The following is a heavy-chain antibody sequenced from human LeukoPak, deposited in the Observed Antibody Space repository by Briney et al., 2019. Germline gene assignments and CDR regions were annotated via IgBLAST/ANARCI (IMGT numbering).Heavy chain of an antibody. D-gene: IGHD3-9*01. CDR1: GYTFTNYG. CDR3: ARDVPGDPMETYDILTGRSGNWFDP. CDR2: ISAYNGNT. V-gene: IGHV1-18*01. J-gene: IGHJ5*02. Sequence: ASVKVSCKASGYTFTNYGISWVRQAPGQGLEWMGWISAYNGNTNYAQKLQGRVTMTTDTSTSTAYMELRSLRSDDTAVYYCARDVPGDPMETYDILTGRSGNWFDPWGQGTLVTVSS.